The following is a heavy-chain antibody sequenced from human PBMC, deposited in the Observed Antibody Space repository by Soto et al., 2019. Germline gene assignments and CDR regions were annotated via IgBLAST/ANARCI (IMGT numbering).Heavy chain of an antibody. CDR1: GFTFSSYA. D-gene: IGHD3-10*01. Sequence: QVQLVESGGGVVQPGRSLRLSCAASGFTFSSYAMHWVRQAPGKGLEWVAVTSYDGSKKYYADSVKGRFTISRDNSKNTLYLQMNSLRAEDTAVYYCARDLRGVPWGGYFQHWGQGTLVTVSS. V-gene: IGHV3-30-3*01. CDR2: TSYDGSKK. CDR3: ARDLRGVPWGGYFQH. J-gene: IGHJ1*01.